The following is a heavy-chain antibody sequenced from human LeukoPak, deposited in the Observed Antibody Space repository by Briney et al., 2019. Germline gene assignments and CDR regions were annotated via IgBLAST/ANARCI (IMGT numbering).Heavy chain of an antibody. D-gene: IGHD1-26*01. J-gene: IGHJ4*02. CDR3: ARVSAIVGATSIDY. CDR1: GGTFSSYA. CDR2: IIPILGTA. V-gene: IGHV1-69*13. Sequence: SVKVSCKASGGTFSSYAISWVRQAPGQGLEWMGGIIPILGTANYAQKFQGRVTITADESTSTAYMELSSLRSEDTAAYYCARVSAIVGATSIDYWGQGTLVTVSS.